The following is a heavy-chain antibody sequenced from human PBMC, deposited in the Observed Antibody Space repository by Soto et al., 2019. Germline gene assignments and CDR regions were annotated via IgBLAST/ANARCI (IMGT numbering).Heavy chain of an antibody. V-gene: IGHV3-30*18. CDR2: ISYDGSNK. J-gene: IGHJ6*02. Sequence: GGSLRLSCAASGFTFSSYGMHWVRQAPGKGLEWVAVISYDGSNKYYADSVKGRFTISRDNSKNTLYLQMNSLRAEDTAVYYCAKVQSDYDFWSGYYSSPYYYYYYGMDVCGQRTTVTVSS. D-gene: IGHD3-3*01. CDR3: AKVQSDYDFWSGYYSSPYYYYYYGMDV. CDR1: GFTFSSYG.